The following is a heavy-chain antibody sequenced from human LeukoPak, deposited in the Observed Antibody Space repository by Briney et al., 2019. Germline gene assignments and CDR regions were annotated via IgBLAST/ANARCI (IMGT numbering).Heavy chain of an antibody. CDR3: ASEVRGCSSTSCYRAFDY. CDR2: IYYSGST. Sequence: SETLSLTCTVSGGSTSSSSYYWGWIRQPPGKGLEWIGSIYYSGSTYYNPSLKSRVTISVDTSKNQFSLKLSSVTAADTAVYYCASEVRGCSSTSCYRAFDYWGQGTLVTVSS. D-gene: IGHD2-2*02. V-gene: IGHV4-39*01. J-gene: IGHJ4*02. CDR1: GGSTSSSSYY.